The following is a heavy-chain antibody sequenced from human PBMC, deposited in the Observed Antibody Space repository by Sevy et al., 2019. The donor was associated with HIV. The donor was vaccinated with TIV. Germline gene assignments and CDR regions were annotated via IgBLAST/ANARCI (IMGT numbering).Heavy chain of an antibody. J-gene: IGHJ4*01. CDR1: GYKVDMYG. Sequence: ASVKVSCKISGYKVDMYGIAWVRQAPGQGLEWMGWISTYNGNTNYAQNFQGRVTMTTDTSTSVVYMELGGLRPDDTAVYYCARATGMAVAGTGRYFDFWGQGTLVTV. CDR3: ARATGMAVAGTGRYFDF. CDR2: ISTYNGNT. V-gene: IGHV1-18*04. D-gene: IGHD6-19*01.